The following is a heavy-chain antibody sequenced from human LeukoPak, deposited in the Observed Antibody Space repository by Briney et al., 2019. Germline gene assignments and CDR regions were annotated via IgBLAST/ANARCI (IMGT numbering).Heavy chain of an antibody. V-gene: IGHV3-21*01. CDR2: ISSSSHI. CDR1: GFTFSRYS. J-gene: IGHJ5*02. Sequence: GGSLRLSCAASGFTFSRYSMNWVRQAPGKGLEWVSSISSSSHIYYADSVTGRFSIPRDNAKKTLYLQMNSVRAEDTAVYYCARDFKEADPWGQGTLVTVSS. CDR3: ARDFKEADP.